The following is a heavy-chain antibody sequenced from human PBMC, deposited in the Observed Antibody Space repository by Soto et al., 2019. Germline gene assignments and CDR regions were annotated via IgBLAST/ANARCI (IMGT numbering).Heavy chain of an antibody. J-gene: IGHJ2*01. V-gene: IGHV3-23*01. D-gene: IGHD1-26*01. CDR1: GFTFSNYA. CDR2: IHGGGDYT. CDR3: AKNRGSGSYTNWNFDV. Sequence: EVQVLESGGGLVQPGGSLRLSCAASGFTFSNYAMSWFRQAPGKGLGWVPTIHGGGDYTNYTDSVKGRFTISRDNSRNTLFLQMNRLRAEDTAVYYCAKNRGSGSYTNWNFDVWGRGTLVTVSS.